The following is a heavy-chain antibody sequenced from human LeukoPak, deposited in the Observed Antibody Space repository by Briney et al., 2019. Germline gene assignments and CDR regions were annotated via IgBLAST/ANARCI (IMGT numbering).Heavy chain of an antibody. Sequence: GGSLRLSCAASGFTFSSYAMSWVRQAPGKGLEWVSAISGSGGSTYYADSVKGRFTISRDNSKNTLYLQMNSLRAEDTAVYYCAKAMIAVVIQGGLHYWAQGTLVTVSS. CDR2: ISGSGGST. J-gene: IGHJ4*02. D-gene: IGHD3-22*01. V-gene: IGHV3-23*01. CDR3: AKAMIAVVIQGGLHY. CDR1: GFTFSSYA.